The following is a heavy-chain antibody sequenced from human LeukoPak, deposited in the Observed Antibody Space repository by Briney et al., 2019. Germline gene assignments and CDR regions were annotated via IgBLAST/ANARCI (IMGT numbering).Heavy chain of an antibody. V-gene: IGHV3-30*04. CDR1: GFTFSSYA. J-gene: IGHJ4*02. D-gene: IGHD3-10*01. CDR2: ISYDGSNK. Sequence: GRSLRLSCAASGFTFSSYAMHWVRQAPGKGLEWVAVISYDGSNKYYADSVKGRFTISRDNSKNTLYLQMNSLRAEDTAVCYCARDSHYYGSGTKYWGQGTLVTVSS. CDR3: ARDSHYYGSGTKY.